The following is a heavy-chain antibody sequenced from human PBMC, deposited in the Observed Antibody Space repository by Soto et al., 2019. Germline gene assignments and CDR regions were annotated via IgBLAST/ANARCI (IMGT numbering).Heavy chain of an antibody. CDR2: LYSSGRA. V-gene: IGHV4-4*07. D-gene: IGHD5-18*01. Sequence: QVQLQESGPGLVKTSETLSLTCTVSGVSISPYYWTWIRQPAGKGLEWIGHLYSSGRATYNPSLKNRVTMSLFRDHFSLTLHSVTAADTAVYYCARHFDVNTALDYYYFDLWGRGALVTLS. CDR3: ARHFDVNTALDYYYFDL. CDR1: GVSISPYY. J-gene: IGHJ2*01.